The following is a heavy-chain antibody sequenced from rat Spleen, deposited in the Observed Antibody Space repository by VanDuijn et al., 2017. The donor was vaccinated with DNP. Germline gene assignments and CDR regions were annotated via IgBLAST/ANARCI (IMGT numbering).Heavy chain of an antibody. Sequence: EVQLVESGGGLVQPGNSLKLSCAASGFTFSDYAMAWVRQAPTKGLEWVASISTSGGSTYYRDSVKGRFTVSRDNAKSTLYLQMDSLRSEETATYYCARHYYDGSYYFDYWGQGVMVTVSS. V-gene: IGHV5S23*01. CDR3: ARHYYDGSYYFDY. D-gene: IGHD1-12*02. CDR1: GFTFSDYA. CDR2: ISTSGGST. J-gene: IGHJ2*01.